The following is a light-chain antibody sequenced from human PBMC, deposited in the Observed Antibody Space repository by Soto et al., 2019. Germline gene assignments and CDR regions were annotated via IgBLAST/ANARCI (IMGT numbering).Light chain of an antibody. Sequence: DIQITHSPSSLAASVWDRVILTFLASQIIISYLNWYQQKPGKAPKLLIYAASSLQSGVPSRFSGSGSGTDFTLTISSLQPEDFATYYCQKSYSSPVTCGKGKRLANK. V-gene: IGKV1-39*01. CDR3: QKSYSSPVT. CDR1: QIIISY. J-gene: IGKJ5*01. CDR2: AAS.